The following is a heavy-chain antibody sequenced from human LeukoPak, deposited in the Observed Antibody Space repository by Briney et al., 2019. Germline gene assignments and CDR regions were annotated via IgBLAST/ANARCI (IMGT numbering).Heavy chain of an antibody. CDR1: GFTFNNYG. J-gene: IGHJ4*02. CDR2: MSGSGGST. CDR3: AKKESFGELSD. D-gene: IGHD3-10*01. Sequence: GSLRLSCAASGFTFNNYGMTWVRQAPGRGLEWVSTMSGSGGSTYYADSVRGRFTISRDNSKDALYLQMSSLRAEDTALYYCAKKESFGELSDWGQGTLVTVSS. V-gene: IGHV3-23*01.